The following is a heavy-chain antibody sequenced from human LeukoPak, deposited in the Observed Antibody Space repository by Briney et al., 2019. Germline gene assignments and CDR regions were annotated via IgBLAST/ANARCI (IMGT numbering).Heavy chain of an antibody. V-gene: IGHV4-34*01. Sequence: PSETLSLTCAVYGGSFSGYYWSWIRQPPGKGLEWIGEINHSGSTNYNPSLKSRVTISVDTSKNQFSLKLSSVTAADTAVYYCARGPTTLGTRNDYWGQGTLVTVSS. CDR1: GGSFSGYY. CDR2: INHSGST. J-gene: IGHJ4*02. CDR3: ARGPTTLGTRNDY. D-gene: IGHD7-27*01.